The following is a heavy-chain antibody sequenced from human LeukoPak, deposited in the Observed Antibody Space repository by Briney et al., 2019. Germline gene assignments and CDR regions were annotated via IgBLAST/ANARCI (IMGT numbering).Heavy chain of an antibody. J-gene: IGHJ3*02. CDR3: ARDRPIAAAGTLDDAFDI. Sequence: ASVKVSCKASGGTFSSYAISWVRQAPGQGLEWMGGIIPIFGTANYAQKFQGRVTITADESTSTAYMELSSLRSEDTAVYYCARDRPIAAAGTLDDAFDIWAKGQWSPSPQ. CDR2: IIPIFGTA. V-gene: IGHV1-69*13. CDR1: GGTFSSYA. D-gene: IGHD6-13*01.